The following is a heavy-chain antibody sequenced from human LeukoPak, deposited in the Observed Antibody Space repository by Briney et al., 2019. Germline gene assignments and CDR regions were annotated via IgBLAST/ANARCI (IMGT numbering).Heavy chain of an antibody. V-gene: IGHV3-7*01. CDR3: ASRVWVGTTFHYFYYFDV. CDR2: LNQDGSEK. CDR1: GFTFTSYW. J-gene: IGHJ6*03. D-gene: IGHD1-26*01. Sequence: GGSLRLSCAASGFTFTSYWMSWVRQAPGKGLEWVANLNQDGSEKYYVDSVKGRFTISRDNAMNSLYLQINSLRAEDTAVYYCASRVWVGTTFHYFYYFDVWGKGTTVTVSS.